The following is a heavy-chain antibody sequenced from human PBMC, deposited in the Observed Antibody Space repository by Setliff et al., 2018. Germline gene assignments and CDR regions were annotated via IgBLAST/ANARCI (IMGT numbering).Heavy chain of an antibody. J-gene: IGHJ4*02. Sequence: ASVKVSCKASGYTLSNSILSWVRQAPGQGLEWMGWINPISGGANYAQKFQGRVTLTRDTSISTGYMELNSLRSDDTAVYYCARAGLAAAGRKGVFDHWGQGTLVTVSS. D-gene: IGHD6-25*01. CDR3: ARAGLAAAGRKGVFDH. CDR1: GYTLSNSI. CDR2: INPISGGA. V-gene: IGHV1-2*02.